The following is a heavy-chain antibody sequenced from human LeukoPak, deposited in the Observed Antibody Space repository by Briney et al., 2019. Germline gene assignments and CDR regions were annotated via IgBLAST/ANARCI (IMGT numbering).Heavy chain of an antibody. Sequence: PGGSLRLSCAASGFTFSNYWMHWVRQAPGKGLVWVSRINSDGSSTTYADSVKGRFTISGDNAKNTLYLQMNSLRAEDTAMYYCAKDPKSVAGTSSRFDPWGQGTLVTVSS. V-gene: IGHV3-74*01. CDR1: GFTFSNYW. J-gene: IGHJ5*02. D-gene: IGHD6-19*01. CDR2: INSDGSST. CDR3: AKDPKSVAGTSSRFDP.